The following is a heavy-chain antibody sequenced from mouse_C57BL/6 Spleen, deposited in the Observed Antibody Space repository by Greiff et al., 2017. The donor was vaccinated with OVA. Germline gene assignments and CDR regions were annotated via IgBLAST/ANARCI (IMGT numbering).Heavy chain of an antibody. CDR1: GFSLTSYG. V-gene: IGHV2-2*01. J-gene: IGHJ4*01. D-gene: IGHD2-10*01. CDR2: IWSGGST. Sequence: VQLQQSGPGLVQPSQSLSITCTVSGFSLTSYGVHWVRQSPGKGLEWLGVIWSGGSTDYNAAFISSLGISKDNSKSKVFFKMNSLQADDTAIYYCATPYYGNYLYYAMDYWGQGTSVTVSS. CDR3: ATPYYGNYLYYAMDY.